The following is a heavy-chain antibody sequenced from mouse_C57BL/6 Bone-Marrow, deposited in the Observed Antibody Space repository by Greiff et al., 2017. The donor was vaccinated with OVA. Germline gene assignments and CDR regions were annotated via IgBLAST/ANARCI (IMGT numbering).Heavy chain of an antibody. D-gene: IGHD1-1*01. CDR3: ARPNYYGLYYFDY. J-gene: IGHJ2*01. Sequence: LVEPGASVKISCKASGYAFSSSWMNWVKQRPGKGLEWIGRIYPGDGDTNYNGKFKGKATLTADKSSSTAYMQLSSLTSEDSAVYFCARPNYYGLYYFDYWGQGTTLTVSS. CDR1: GYAFSSSW. V-gene: IGHV1-82*01. CDR2: IYPGDGDT.